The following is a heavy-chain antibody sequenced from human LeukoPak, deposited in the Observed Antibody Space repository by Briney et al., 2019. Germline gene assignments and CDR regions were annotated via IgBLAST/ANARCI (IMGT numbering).Heavy chain of an antibody. CDR2: INPNSGGT. CDR1: GYTFTGYY. J-gene: IGHJ4*02. CDR3: ARAQYYYDSSGSLDY. Sequence: EASVKVSCKASGYTFTGYYMHWVRQAPGRGLEWMGWINPNSGGTNYAQKFQGRVTMTRDTSISTAYMELSRLRSDDTAVYYCARAQYYYDSSGSLDYWGQGTLVTVSS. V-gene: IGHV1-2*02. D-gene: IGHD3-22*01.